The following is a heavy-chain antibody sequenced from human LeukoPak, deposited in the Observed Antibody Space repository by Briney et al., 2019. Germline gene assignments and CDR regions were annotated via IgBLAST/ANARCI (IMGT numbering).Heavy chain of an antibody. Sequence: GGSLRLSCAASGFTFGSYAMSWVRQAPGKGLEWVSGISTSSSATYYADSVKGRFTISRDNSKNTVFLQMNSLRAEDTAVYYCAKVGCFSTSCHEDYWGQGTLVTVSS. V-gene: IGHV3-23*01. CDR2: ISTSSSAT. J-gene: IGHJ4*02. D-gene: IGHD2-2*01. CDR1: GFTFGSYA. CDR3: AKVGCFSTSCHEDY.